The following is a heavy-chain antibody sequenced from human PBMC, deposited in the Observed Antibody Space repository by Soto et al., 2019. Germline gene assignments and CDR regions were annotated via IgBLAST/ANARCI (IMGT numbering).Heavy chain of an antibody. D-gene: IGHD7-27*01. V-gene: IGHV4-34*01. CDR3: AAFAGADFGGSNSGGQDGH. Sequence: SETLSLTCAVYGGSFIVNYWSWIRHPPGKGLEWIGDIHHSGGTNSNPSLKSRVTLSLDTSKNQFSLTMKSVTAADTAVYYCAAFAGADFGGSNSGGQDGHWGQGSMVTVSS. CDR2: IHHSGGT. CDR1: GGSFIVNY. J-gene: IGHJ4*02.